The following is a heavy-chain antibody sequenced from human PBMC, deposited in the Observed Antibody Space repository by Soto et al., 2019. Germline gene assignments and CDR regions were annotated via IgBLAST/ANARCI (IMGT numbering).Heavy chain of an antibody. J-gene: IGHJ5*02. V-gene: IGHV2-5*02. CDR1: GFSLSTSGVG. CDR3: AHRNYDILTGPSPFDP. Sequence: SGPTLVNPTQTLTLTCTFSGFSLSTSGVGVGWIRQPPGKALEWLALIYWDDDKRYSPSLKSRLTITKDTSKNQVVLTMTNMDPVDTATYYCAHRNYDILTGPSPFDPWGQGTLVTVS. D-gene: IGHD3-9*01. CDR2: IYWDDDK.